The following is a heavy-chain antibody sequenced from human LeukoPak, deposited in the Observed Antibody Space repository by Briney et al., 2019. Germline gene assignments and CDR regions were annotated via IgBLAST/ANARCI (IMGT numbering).Heavy chain of an antibody. J-gene: IGHJ2*01. D-gene: IGHD4-17*01. CDR2: ISSSSSYI. Sequence: GGSLRLSCAASGFTFSSYSVNWVRQAPGKGLEWVSSISSSSSYIYYADSVKGRFTISRDNAKNSLYLQMNSLRAEDTAVYYCAREIGSDYGGRYFDLWGRGTLVTVSS. CDR3: AREIGSDYGGRYFDL. V-gene: IGHV3-21*01. CDR1: GFTFSSYS.